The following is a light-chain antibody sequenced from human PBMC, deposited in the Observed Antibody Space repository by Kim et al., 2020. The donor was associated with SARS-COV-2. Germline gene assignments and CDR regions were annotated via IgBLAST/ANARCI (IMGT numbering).Light chain of an antibody. V-gene: IGKV1-17*03. CDR1: QDINQN. CDR3: LQHRSYPRT. J-gene: IGKJ2*01. CDR2: AAS. Sequence: DIQMTQSPSAMSASVGDTVTISCRASQDINQNLVWFQQKPGQVPKRLIYAASRPQSGVPSRFSGSGSGTEFILTITSLQPEDFATYYCLQHRSYPRTFGQGTKLEI.